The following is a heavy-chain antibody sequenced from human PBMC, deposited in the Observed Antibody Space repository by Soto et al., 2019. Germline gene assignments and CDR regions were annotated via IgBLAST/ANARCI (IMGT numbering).Heavy chain of an antibody. J-gene: IGHJ1*01. V-gene: IGHV3-74*01. Sequence: EVQLVESGGGLVQPGGSLRLSCAASGFTFSSYWMHWVRQAPGKGLVWVSRINSDGSSTSYADSVKGRFTISRDNAKNTLYLQMNSLRAEDTAVYYCARGSYCGGDCYGRAENFQHWGQGTLVTVSS. CDR3: ARGSYCGGDCYGRAENFQH. CDR2: INSDGSST. D-gene: IGHD2-21*02. CDR1: GFTFSSYW.